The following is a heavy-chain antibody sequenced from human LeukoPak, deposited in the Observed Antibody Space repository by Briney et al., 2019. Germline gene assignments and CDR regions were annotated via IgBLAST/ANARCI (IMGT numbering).Heavy chain of an antibody. V-gene: IGHV3-48*01. CDR3: ARVCYLADDY. Sequence: GGSLRLSCAACGLNFPIYSMNWLRQAPGKGLEWVSFVSSGGSNIYYAAAVNGPFTICRDKAKSSLYLQMTSLMGEDTAVYSCARVCYLADDYWGQGTLVTVSS. D-gene: IGHD2-21*02. J-gene: IGHJ4*02. CDR2: VSSGGSNI. CDR1: GLNFPIYS.